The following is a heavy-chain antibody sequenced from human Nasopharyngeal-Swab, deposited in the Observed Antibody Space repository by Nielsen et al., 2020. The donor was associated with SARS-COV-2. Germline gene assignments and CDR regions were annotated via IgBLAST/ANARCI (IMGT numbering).Heavy chain of an antibody. CDR2: TNSDGSST. CDR3: TRGAVTMRDTLDI. D-gene: IGHD3-22*01. V-gene: IGHV3-74*01. CDR1: GFPFSRHW. Sequence: LKLSCAASGFPFSRHWMHWVRQAPGKGLVWVSRTNSDGSSTSYADSVKGRFTISRDNAKNTLYLQMTSLRADDTAVYYCTRGAVTMRDTLDIWGQGTMVTVSS. J-gene: IGHJ3*02.